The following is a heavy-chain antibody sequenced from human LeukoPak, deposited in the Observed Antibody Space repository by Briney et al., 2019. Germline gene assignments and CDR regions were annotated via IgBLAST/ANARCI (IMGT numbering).Heavy chain of an antibody. CDR1: GGSISSYY. Sequence: SETLSLTCTVSGGSISSYYWSWIRQPPGKGLEWIGYIYYSGSTNYNPSLKSRVTISVDTSKNQFSLKLSSVTAADTAVYYCASFRRPWYSSSSGFDYWGQGTLVTVSS. CDR3: ASFRRPWYSSSSGFDY. J-gene: IGHJ4*02. CDR2: IYYSGST. D-gene: IGHD6-6*01. V-gene: IGHV4-59*01.